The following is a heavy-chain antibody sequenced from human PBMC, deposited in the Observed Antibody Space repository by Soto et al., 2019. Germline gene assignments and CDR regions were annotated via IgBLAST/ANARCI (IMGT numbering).Heavy chain of an antibody. D-gene: IGHD6-13*01. J-gene: IGHJ6*02. CDR2: IVVGSGNT. V-gene: IGHV1-58*01. CDR3: AGMANFAGAAAGTVYYYYGVDV. CDR1: AFTFTSSA. Sequence: SVKVSCKASAFTFTSSAVQCVRQARGQRVEWLGRIVVGSGNTNYAQKFQERVTIPRDRSTSTAYMDLSSLRSEDTAVYCCAGMANFAGAAAGTVYYYYGVDVGGQGATVTVSS.